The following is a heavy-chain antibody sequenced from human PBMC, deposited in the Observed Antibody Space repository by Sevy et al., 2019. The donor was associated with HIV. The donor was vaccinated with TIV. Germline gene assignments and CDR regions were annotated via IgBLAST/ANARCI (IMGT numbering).Heavy chain of an antibody. CDR1: GFTFSSYA. V-gene: IGHV3-30*09. Sequence: GGSLRLSCAASGFTFSSYALLWVRQAPGKGLEWVSLISYDGSKKYYSDSVKGRFAISRDESKTTLFLQMNSLRSEDTAIYYCARVGVSYCTDDCYHRIDYWGRGTLVTVSS. D-gene: IGHD2-21*02. CDR2: ISYDGSKK. J-gene: IGHJ4*02. CDR3: ARVGVSYCTDDCYHRIDY.